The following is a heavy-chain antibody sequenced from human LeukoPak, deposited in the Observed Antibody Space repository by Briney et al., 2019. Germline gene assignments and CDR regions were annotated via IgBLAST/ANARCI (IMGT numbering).Heavy chain of an antibody. V-gene: IGHV3-11*01. CDR2: ISSSGSTI. J-gene: IGHJ4*02. CDR1: GFTFSDYY. D-gene: IGHD3-3*01. Sequence: GGSLRLSCAASGFTFSDYYMSWVRQAPGKGLEWVSYISSSGSTIYYADSVKGRFTISRDNAKNSLYLQMNSLRADDTAVYYCARDPITIFGVIDYWGQGTLVTVSS. CDR3: ARDPITIFGVIDY.